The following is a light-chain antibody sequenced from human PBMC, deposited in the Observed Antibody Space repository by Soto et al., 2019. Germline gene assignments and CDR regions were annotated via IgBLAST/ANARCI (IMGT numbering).Light chain of an antibody. CDR3: QSYDTSLSVI. V-gene: IGLV1-40*01. Sequence: QSVLTQPPSVSGAPGQRVTISCTGSSSNIGAGYDVHWYQQVPGRAPKFLIYGNTNRPSGVPDRFSGSKSGTSASLAITGLQAEDEADYHCQSYDTSLSVIFGGGTQLTVL. CDR2: GNT. CDR1: SSNIGAGYD. J-gene: IGLJ2*01.